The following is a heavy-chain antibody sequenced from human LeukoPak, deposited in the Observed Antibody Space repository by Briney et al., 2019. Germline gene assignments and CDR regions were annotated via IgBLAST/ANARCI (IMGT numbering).Heavy chain of an antibody. J-gene: IGHJ4*02. Sequence: GGSLRLSCAASGFTLSGSDMHWVRQASGKGLEWVGHIRGEANSYATAYAASMKGRYTISRHDSKNTAYLQMNSLKTEDTAVYYCVRPGYYGSAYWGQGTLVTVSS. CDR1: GFTLSGSD. D-gene: IGHD3-10*01. CDR3: VRPGYYGSAY. CDR2: IRGEANSYAT. V-gene: IGHV3-73*01.